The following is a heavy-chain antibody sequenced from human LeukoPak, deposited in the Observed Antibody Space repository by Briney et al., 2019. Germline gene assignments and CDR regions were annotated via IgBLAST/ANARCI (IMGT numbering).Heavy chain of an antibody. D-gene: IGHD1/OR15-1a*01. CDR1: GYTFTGYY. CDR2: ISPNSGGT. V-gene: IGHV1-2*02. J-gene: IGHJ6*03. CDR3: ARDRTGTRGRRYYYYMDV. Sequence: GASVKVSCKASGYTFTGYYMHWVRQAPGQGLEWMGWISPNSGGTNYAQKFQGRVTMTRDTSISTAYMELNRLRSDDTAVYYCARDRTGTRGRRYYYYMDVWGKGTTVTVSS.